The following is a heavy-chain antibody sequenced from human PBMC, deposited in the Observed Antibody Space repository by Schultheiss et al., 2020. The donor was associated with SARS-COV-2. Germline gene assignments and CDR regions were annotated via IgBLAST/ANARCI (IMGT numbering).Heavy chain of an antibody. D-gene: IGHD2-2*02. CDR2: INHSGST. J-gene: IGHJ5*02. Sequence: SETLSLTCTVSGGSISSFYWSWIRQPPGKGLEWIGEINHSGSTNYNPSLKSRVTISVDTSKNQFSLKLSSVTAADTAVYYCARVRTYYSRTSCYRYKKNGRLFDPWGQGTLVTVAS. CDR1: GGSISSFY. CDR3: ARVRTYYSRTSCYRYKKNGRLFDP. V-gene: IGHV4-34*01.